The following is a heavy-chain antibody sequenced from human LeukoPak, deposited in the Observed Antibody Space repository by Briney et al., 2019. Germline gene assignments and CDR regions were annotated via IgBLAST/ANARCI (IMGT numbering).Heavy chain of an antibody. D-gene: IGHD3-16*01. CDR3: ARDWLGGLS. J-gene: IGHJ4*02. CDR2: IKQDGTER. Sequence: GGSLRLSCAASGFTFSSYWMSWVRQAPGKGLEWVANIKQDGTERYYVDSVKGRFTISRDNAKNTLYPQMNSLRAEDMAVYYCARDWLGGLSWGQGTLVTVSS. V-gene: IGHV3-7*01. CDR1: GFTFSSYW.